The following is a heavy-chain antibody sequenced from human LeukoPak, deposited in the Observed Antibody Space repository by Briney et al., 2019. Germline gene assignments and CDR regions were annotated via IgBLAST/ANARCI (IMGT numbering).Heavy chain of an antibody. CDR1: GGSFSGYY. Sequence: SETLSLTCVVYGGSFSGYYWSWIRQPPGKGLEWIGEINHSGSTNYTPSLKSRVTISVDTSKNQFSLKLSSVTAADTAVYYCASRIAAAGTSYYYYGMDVWGQGTTVTVSS. J-gene: IGHJ6*02. D-gene: IGHD6-13*01. CDR2: INHSGST. CDR3: ASRIAAAGTSYYYYGMDV. V-gene: IGHV4-34*01.